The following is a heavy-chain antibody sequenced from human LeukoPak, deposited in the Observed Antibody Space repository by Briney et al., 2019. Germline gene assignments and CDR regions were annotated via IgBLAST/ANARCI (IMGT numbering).Heavy chain of an antibody. J-gene: IGHJ5*02. Sequence: SETLSLTCTVSGYSINSAFYWGWIRVPPGKGLEWIGSVFHRGTTYYNSSLKSRVNISIDTSKNQFSLKLNSLTAEDTAMYYCVRDGYYGSGSPGWFSPWGPGTLVIVSA. CDR3: VRDGYYGSGSPGWFSP. D-gene: IGHD3-10*01. CDR1: GYSINSAFY. V-gene: IGHV4-38-2*02. CDR2: VFHRGTT.